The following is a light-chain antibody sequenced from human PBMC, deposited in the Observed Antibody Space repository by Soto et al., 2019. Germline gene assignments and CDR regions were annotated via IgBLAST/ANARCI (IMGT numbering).Light chain of an antibody. Sequence: QSALTQPASVSGSPGQSITISCTGTSSDVGTYNYVSWYQQYPGKAPKLIIYDVSNRPSGVSNRFSGPKSGNTASLTISGLQAEDEADYYCSSYTSSIILCVFGTGTKVTVL. CDR2: DVS. CDR1: SSDVGTYNY. J-gene: IGLJ1*01. V-gene: IGLV2-14*01. CDR3: SSYTSSIILCV.